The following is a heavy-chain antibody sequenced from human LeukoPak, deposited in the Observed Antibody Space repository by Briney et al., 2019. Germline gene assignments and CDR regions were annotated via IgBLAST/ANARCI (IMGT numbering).Heavy chain of an antibody. D-gene: IGHD1-26*01. Sequence: AGGSLRLPCAASGFTFHEYAMHWVRQVPGKSLEWVSLISGDGGSTYYADSVKGRFIISRDNSKKSLHLQMNSLRSEDTALYYCAKDKYRWELMSAFDVWGQGTMVSVSS. V-gene: IGHV3-43*02. J-gene: IGHJ3*01. CDR3: AKDKYRWELMSAFDV. CDR2: ISGDGGST. CDR1: GFTFHEYA.